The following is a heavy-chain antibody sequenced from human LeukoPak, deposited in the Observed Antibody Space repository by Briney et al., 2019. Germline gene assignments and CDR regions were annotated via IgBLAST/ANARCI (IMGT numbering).Heavy chain of an antibody. CDR1: GCSFTSYW. CDR2: IFPGDSGT. J-gene: IGHJ5*02. CDR3: ARQSLFYDFWSGFRGDDWFDP. D-gene: IGHD3-3*01. Sequence: GESLQISCKGSGCSFTSYWIGWVRQMPGKGLEWMGIIFPGDSGTRYSPSFQGQVTISADKSISTASLQWSSLKASDTAMYYCARQSLFYDFWSGFRGDDWFDPWGQGTLVTVSS. V-gene: IGHV5-51*01.